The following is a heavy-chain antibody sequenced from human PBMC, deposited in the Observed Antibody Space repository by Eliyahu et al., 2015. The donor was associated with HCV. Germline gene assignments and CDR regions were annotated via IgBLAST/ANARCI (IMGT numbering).Heavy chain of an antibody. D-gene: IGHD6-19*01. Sequence: EVQLLESGGGLVQPGGSLRLSCAASGFXFSXXAMGWVRQAPGKGLGWVSAISGSGGSTYYADSVKGRFTISRDNSKNTLYLQMNSLRAEDTAVYYCAKDEYSSGWRGFFDYWGQGTLVTVSS. CDR2: ISGSGGST. CDR1: GFXFSXXA. CDR3: AKDEYSSGWRGFFDY. V-gene: IGHV3-23*01. J-gene: IGHJ4*02.